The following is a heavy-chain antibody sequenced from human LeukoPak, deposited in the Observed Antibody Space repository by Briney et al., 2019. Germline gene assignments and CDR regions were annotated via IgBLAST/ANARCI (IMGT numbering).Heavy chain of an antibody. D-gene: IGHD3-22*01. CDR2: ISDTAKT. Sequence: SETLSLTCNVSGASLSSYYWDWLRQSPGRGLEWIGYISDTAKTDSNSSLKSRVTISLATSKDQFSLRLTSVTAADSAVYFCATGYYEPFATWGPGIMVSVSS. CDR1: GASLSSYY. V-gene: IGHV4-59*01. J-gene: IGHJ5*02. CDR3: ATGYYEPFAT.